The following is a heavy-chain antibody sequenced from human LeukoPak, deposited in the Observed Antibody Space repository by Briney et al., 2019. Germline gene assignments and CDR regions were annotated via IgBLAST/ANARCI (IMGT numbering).Heavy chain of an antibody. D-gene: IGHD3-16*01. Sequence: GGSLRLSCAASGFTFSDYYINWIRQAPGKGLEWVSYISSSGSSIYYADSVKGRFTISRDNAKNSLYLQMNSLRAEDTAVYYCARSFDNYYYYHMDVWGKGTTVTVSS. CDR1: GFTFSDYY. V-gene: IGHV3-11*04. CDR3: ARSFDNYYYYHMDV. CDR2: ISSSGSSI. J-gene: IGHJ6*04.